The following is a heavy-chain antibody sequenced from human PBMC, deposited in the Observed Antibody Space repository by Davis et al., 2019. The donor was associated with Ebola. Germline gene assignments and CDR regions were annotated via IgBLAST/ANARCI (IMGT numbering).Heavy chain of an antibody. CDR2: ISGSGGST. V-gene: IGHV3-23*01. Sequence: PGGSLRLSCAASGFTFSNAWMSWVRQAPGKGLEWVSAISGSGGSTYYADSVKGRFTISRDNSKNTLYLQMNSLRAEDTAVYYCAKGAYCTNGVCYSSSWLYYGMDVWGQGTTVTVSS. D-gene: IGHD2-8*01. J-gene: IGHJ6*02. CDR1: GFTFSNAW. CDR3: AKGAYCTNGVCYSSSWLYYGMDV.